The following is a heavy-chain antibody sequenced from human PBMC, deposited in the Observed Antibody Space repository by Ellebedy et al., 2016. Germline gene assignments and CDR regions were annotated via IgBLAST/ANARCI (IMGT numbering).Heavy chain of an antibody. CDR2: IIPIFGTA. D-gene: IGHD2-8*01. CDR3: ARGYCTNGVCHRSFDY. CDR1: GYTFTSYG. V-gene: IGHV1-8*02. J-gene: IGHJ4*02. Sequence: ASVKVSXXASGYTFTSYGISWVRQAPGQGLEWMGGIIPIFGTANYAQKFQGRVTMTRNTSISTAYMELSSLRSEDTAVYYCARGYCTNGVCHRSFDYWGQGTLVTVSS.